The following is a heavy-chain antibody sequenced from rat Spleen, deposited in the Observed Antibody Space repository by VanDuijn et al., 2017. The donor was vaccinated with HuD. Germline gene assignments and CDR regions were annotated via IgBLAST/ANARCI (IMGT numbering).Heavy chain of an antibody. V-gene: IGHV5-31*01. CDR2: ITNASGRT. J-gene: IGHJ2*01. D-gene: IGHD1-10*01. CDR1: GFTFNNYW. Sequence: EVQLVESGGGLVQPGGSLKLSCVASGFTFNNYWMTWIRQVPGKGLEWVASITNASGRTYYPDSVKGRFTVSRDTAQNILYLQMNSLRSEETATYFCTTTWNFDYWGQGVMVTVSS. CDR3: TTTWNFDY.